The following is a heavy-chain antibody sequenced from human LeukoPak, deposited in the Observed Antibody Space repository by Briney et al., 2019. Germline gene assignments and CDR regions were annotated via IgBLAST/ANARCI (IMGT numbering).Heavy chain of an antibody. J-gene: IGHJ5*02. V-gene: IGHV4-59*01. CDR2: IYYSGST. Sequence: SETLSLTCTVSGGSISNYYWSWIRQPPGKGLEWIGYIYYSGSTNYNPSLKSRVTISVDTSKNQFSLKLSSVTAADTAVYYCARDRTDNWFDPWGQGTLVTVSS. CDR1: GGSISNYY. CDR3: ARDRTDNWFDP.